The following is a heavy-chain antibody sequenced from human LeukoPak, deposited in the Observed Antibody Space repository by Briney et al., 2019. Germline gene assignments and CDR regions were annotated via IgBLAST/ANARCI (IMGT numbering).Heavy chain of an antibody. CDR1: GGSISSYY. Sequence: SETLSLTCTVSGGSISSYYWGWIRQPPGKGLEWIGYIYYSGSTNYNPSLKSRVTISVDTSKNQFSLKLSSVTAADTAVYYCARDKYSSSSGGWFDPWGQGTLVTVSS. J-gene: IGHJ5*02. V-gene: IGHV4-59*01. CDR2: IYYSGST. CDR3: ARDKYSSSSGGWFDP. D-gene: IGHD6-6*01.